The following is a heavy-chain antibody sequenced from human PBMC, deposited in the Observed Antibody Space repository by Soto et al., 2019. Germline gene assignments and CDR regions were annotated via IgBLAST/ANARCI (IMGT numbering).Heavy chain of an antibody. CDR3: ARGKHSSSWYENGY. CDR2: IYYSGST. CDR1: GGSISSYY. J-gene: IGHJ4*02. Sequence: SATLSLTCTVSGGSISSYYWSWIRQPPGKGPEWIGYIYYSGSTNYNPSLKSRVTISVDTSKNQFSLKLSSVTAADTAVYYCARGKHSSSWYENGYWGQGTLVTVSS. V-gene: IGHV4-59*01. D-gene: IGHD6-13*01.